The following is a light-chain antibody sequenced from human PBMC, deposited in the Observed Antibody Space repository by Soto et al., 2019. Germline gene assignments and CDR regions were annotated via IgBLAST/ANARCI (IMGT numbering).Light chain of an antibody. CDR3: QSYDSARWA. J-gene: IGKJ1*01. CDR2: AAS. V-gene: IGKV1-6*01. Sequence: AIKMTQSPSSLSASVGDRVTITCRASQGIRDDLGWYQQKPGRAPKLLIYAASSLQTGVPSRFSGSGSGTDFTLTISSLQPEDVATYYCQSYDSARWAFGQGSKVDI. CDR1: QGIRDD.